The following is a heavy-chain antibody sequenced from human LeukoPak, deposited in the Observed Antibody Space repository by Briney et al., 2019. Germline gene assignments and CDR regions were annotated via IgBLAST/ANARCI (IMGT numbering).Heavy chain of an antibody. CDR3: ARGSGRHYDSSLYYFDY. V-gene: IGHV4-59*01. D-gene: IGHD3-16*01. Sequence: SETLSLTCTVSGGYINSYYWSWIRQPPGQGLEWIGYIYYSGNTNYNPSLKSRVTISVDTSKNQFSLKLSSVTAADTAMYYCARGSGRHYDSSLYYFDYWGPGTLVTVSS. CDR1: GGYINSYY. J-gene: IGHJ4*02. CDR2: IYYSGNT.